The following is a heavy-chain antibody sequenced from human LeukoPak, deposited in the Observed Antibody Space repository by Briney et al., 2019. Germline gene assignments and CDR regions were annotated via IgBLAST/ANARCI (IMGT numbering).Heavy chain of an antibody. CDR1: GFTFSSYA. CDR2: ISSNGGST. V-gene: IGHV3-64D*06. Sequence: GGSLRLSCSASGFTFSSYAMHWVRQAPGKGLEYVSVISSNGGSTYYADSVKGRFTISRDNSKNTLYLQMSSLRPEDTAVYYCVKDFRPYDILTGYPDYWGQGTLVTVSS. D-gene: IGHD3-9*01. J-gene: IGHJ4*02. CDR3: VKDFRPYDILTGYPDY.